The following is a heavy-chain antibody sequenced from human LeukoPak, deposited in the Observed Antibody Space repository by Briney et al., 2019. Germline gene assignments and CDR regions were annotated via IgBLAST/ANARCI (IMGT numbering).Heavy chain of an antibody. V-gene: IGHV4-34*01. CDR3: ARADCSGGSCYSDAFDI. D-gene: IGHD2-15*01. CDR2: INHSGST. Sequence: PSETLSLTCAVYGGSFSGDYWSWIRQPPGKGLEWIGEINHSGSTNYNPSLKSRVTISVDTSKNQFSLKLSSVTAADTAVYYCARADCSGGSCYSDAFDIWGQGTMVTVSS. CDR1: GGSFSGDY. J-gene: IGHJ3*02.